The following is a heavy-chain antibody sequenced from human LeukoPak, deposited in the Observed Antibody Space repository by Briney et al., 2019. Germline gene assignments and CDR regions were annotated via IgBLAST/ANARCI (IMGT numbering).Heavy chain of an antibody. CDR3: ARDSPSGSYDY. D-gene: IGHD1-26*01. CDR1: GGSISSYC. J-gene: IGHJ4*02. Sequence: SETLSLTCTVSGGSISSYCWSWIRQPPGKGLEWIGYIYYSGSTNYNPSLKSRVTISVDTSKNQFSLKLSSVTAADTAVYYCARDSPSGSYDYWGQGTLVTVSS. V-gene: IGHV4-59*01. CDR2: IYYSGST.